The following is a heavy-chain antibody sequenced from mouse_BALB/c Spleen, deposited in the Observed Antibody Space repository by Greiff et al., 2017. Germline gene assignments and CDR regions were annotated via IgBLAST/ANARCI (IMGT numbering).Heavy chain of an antibody. CDR2: ISSGGSYT. J-gene: IGHJ3*02. Sequence: EVKVVESGGGLVKPGGSLKLSCAASGFTFSSYTMSWVRRTPEKRLEWVATISSGGSYTYYPDSVKGRFTISRDNAKNTLYLQMSSLKSEDTAMYYCTRVDGYWGQGTLVTVSA. CDR1: GFTFSSYT. CDR3: TRVDGY. V-gene: IGHV5-6-4*01.